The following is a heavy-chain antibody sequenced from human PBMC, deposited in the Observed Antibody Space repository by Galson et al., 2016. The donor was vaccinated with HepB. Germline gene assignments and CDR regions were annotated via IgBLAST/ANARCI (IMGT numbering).Heavy chain of an antibody. CDR3: ATGIVVAGKYYYHYMDV. V-gene: IGHV4-39*01. J-gene: IGHJ6*03. D-gene: IGHD6-19*01. Sequence: SETLSLTCIVSGGSISSDYYWGWIRQPPGRGLEWIGSIYSGEDTYYNPSLKSRVTISVDTSKNQVSLRLDSVTAADTGVYYCATGIVVAGKYYYHYMDVWGTGTTVTVAS. CDR2: IYSGEDT. CDR1: GGSISSDYY.